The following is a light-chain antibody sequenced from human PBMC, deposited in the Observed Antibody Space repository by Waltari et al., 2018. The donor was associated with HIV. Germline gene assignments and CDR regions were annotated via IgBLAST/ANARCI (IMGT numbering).Light chain of an antibody. CDR3: QQYGVSPYT. Sequence: EIVLTQSPGTLSLSPGERATLSCRASQSVSSSYLAWYQQKADQAPRLLMYGASSRATGIPDRFSGSGSGTDFTLTINRLEPEDFAVYYCQQYGVSPYTFGQGTKLEIK. V-gene: IGKV3-20*01. J-gene: IGKJ2*01. CDR2: GAS. CDR1: QSVSSSY.